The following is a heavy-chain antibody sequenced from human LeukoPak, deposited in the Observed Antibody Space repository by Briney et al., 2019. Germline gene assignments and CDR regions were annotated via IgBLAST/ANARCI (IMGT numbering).Heavy chain of an antibody. Sequence: DSVKGRFIISRDNSKDTLYLQMDSLRPEDTAVYYCARGRRYSYGSGEGDYWGQGTLVTVSS. D-gene: IGHD3-10*01. V-gene: IGHV3-53*05. CDR3: ARGRRYSYGSGEGDY. J-gene: IGHJ4*02.